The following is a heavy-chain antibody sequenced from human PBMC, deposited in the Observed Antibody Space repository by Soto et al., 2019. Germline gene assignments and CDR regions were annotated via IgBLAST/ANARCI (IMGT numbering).Heavy chain of an antibody. CDR1: GFSFSSYA. J-gene: IGHJ4*02. CDR3: AKLPFKKYQLHYFDY. V-gene: IGHV3-23*01. CDR2: IDGSGANT. Sequence: PGGSLRLSCAASGFSFSSYAMSWVRQTPGKGLEWVSRIDGSGANTHHAESVKGRFTISRDNSKNMLYLQMNSLRAEDTAVYYCAKLPFKKYQLHYFDYWGQGTLVTVSS. D-gene: IGHD2-2*01.